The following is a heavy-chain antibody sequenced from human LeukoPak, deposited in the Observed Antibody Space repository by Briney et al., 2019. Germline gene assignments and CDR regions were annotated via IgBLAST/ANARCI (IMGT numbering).Heavy chain of an antibody. CDR1: GGSISSYY. V-gene: IGHV4-59*08. D-gene: IGHD3-9*01. CDR2: IYYSGST. J-gene: IGHJ6*02. CDR3: ARHIQYYGILTGYDGYYYYGMDV. Sequence: TLSLTCTVSGGSISSYYWSWIRQPPGKGLEWMGYIYYSGSTNYNPSLKSRVTISVDTSKNQYPLKLSSVTAADTAVYYCARHIQYYGILTGYDGYYYYGMDVWGQGTTVTVSS.